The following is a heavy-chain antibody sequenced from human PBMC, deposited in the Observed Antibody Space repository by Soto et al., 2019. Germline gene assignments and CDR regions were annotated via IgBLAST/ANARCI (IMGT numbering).Heavy chain of an antibody. V-gene: IGHV1-69*01. Sequence: QVQLVQSGAEVKKPGSSVKVYCKASGGTFSSYAISWVRQAPGQGLEWMGGIIPIFGTANYAQKFQGRVTITADESTSTAYMELSSLRSEDTAVYYCARDYYDSSGYYGGWFDPWGQGTLVTVSS. CDR1: GGTFSSYA. D-gene: IGHD3-22*01. CDR3: ARDYYDSSGYYGGWFDP. CDR2: IIPIFGTA. J-gene: IGHJ5*02.